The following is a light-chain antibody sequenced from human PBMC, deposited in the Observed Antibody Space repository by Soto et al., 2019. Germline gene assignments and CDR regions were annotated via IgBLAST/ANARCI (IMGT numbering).Light chain of an antibody. CDR1: NNDVGGYNY. Sequence: QSALTQPPSASGSPGQSVTISCTGTNNDVGGYNYVSWYQQHPGKAPKLMIYEVNNRPSGVPDRFSGSKSGNTASLTVSGLQAEDEADYYCSSYAGNNKLVFGGGTKLTVL. CDR2: EVN. J-gene: IGLJ2*01. CDR3: SSYAGNNKLV. V-gene: IGLV2-8*01.